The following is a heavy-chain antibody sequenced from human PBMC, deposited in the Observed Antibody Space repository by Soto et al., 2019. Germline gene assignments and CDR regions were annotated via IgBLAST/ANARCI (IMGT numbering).Heavy chain of an antibody. D-gene: IGHD3-9*01. CDR3: ARVRYDILTGTPSIDY. CDR2: IFSNDEK. CDR1: GFSLSNARVG. Sequence: SGPTLVNPTETLTLTCTVSGFSLSNARVGVSWIRQPPGKALEWLAHIFSNDEKSYSTSLKSRLTISKDTSKSQVVLTMTNMDPVDTATYYCARVRYDILTGTPSIDYWGKGTLVTVSS. V-gene: IGHV2-26*01. J-gene: IGHJ4*02.